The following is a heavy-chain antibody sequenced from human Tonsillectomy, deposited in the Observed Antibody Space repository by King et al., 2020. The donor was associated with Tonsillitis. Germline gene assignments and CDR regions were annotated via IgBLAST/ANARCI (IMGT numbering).Heavy chain of an antibody. D-gene: IGHD1-26*01. Sequence: VQLVESGGGLVQPGGSLRLSCAASGFTFSSYDMHWVRQATGKGLEWVSAIGTAGDTYYVGSVKGRFTISRENAKNSLYFQMNSLRAEDTAVYYCARSYYSDFFDYWGQGTLVTVSS. CDR2: IGTAGDT. CDR3: ARSYYSDFFDY. J-gene: IGHJ4*02. CDR1: GFTFSSYD. V-gene: IGHV3-13*01.